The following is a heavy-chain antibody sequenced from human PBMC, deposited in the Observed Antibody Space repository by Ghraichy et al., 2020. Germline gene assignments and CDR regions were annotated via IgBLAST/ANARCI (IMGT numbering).Heavy chain of an antibody. CDR1: GFTFDDYA. J-gene: IGHJ6*02. D-gene: IGHD3-3*01. Sequence: GGSLRLSCAASGFTFDDYAMHWVRQAPGKGLEWVSLISGDGGSTYYADSVKGRFTISRDNSKNSLYLQMNSLRTEDTALYYCAKDIRDDFWSGFSSAGVWGQGTTVTVSS. V-gene: IGHV3-43*02. CDR2: ISGDGGST. CDR3: AKDIRDDFWSGFSSAGV.